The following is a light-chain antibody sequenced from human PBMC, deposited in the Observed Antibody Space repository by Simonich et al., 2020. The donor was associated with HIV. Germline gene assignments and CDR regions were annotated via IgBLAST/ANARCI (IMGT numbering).Light chain of an antibody. CDR1: QSLLYSDGKTY. J-gene: IGKJ1*01. Sequence: DIVMTQTPLSLSVTPGQPASISCTSSQSLLYSDGKTYLYWYLQKSGQSPQLLISEVSNRFSGVPDRISGSGSGTDFTLKISRVEAEDVGIYYCMQSIKFPTFGQGTKVEIK. CDR3: MQSIKFPT. V-gene: IGKV2D-29*02. CDR2: EVS.